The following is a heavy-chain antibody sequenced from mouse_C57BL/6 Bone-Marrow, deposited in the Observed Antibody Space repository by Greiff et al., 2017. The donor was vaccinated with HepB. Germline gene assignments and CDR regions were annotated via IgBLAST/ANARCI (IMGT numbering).Heavy chain of an antibody. J-gene: IGHJ4*01. Sequence: QVQLQQSGAELARPGASVKMSCKASGYTFTSYTMHWVKQRPGQGLEWIGYINPSSGYTKYNQKFKDKATLTAVKSSSTAYMQLSSLTSEDSAVYYCARKNYTLMDYWGQGTSVTVSS. CDR1: GYTFTSYT. D-gene: IGHD2-12*01. CDR2: INPSSGYT. CDR3: ARKNYTLMDY. V-gene: IGHV1-4*01.